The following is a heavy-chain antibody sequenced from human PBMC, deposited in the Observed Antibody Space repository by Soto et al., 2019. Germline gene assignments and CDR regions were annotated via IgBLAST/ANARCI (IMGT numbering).Heavy chain of an antibody. CDR2: IDPSDSYT. D-gene: IGHD3-9*01. Sequence: GESLKISCKGSGYSFTSYWISWVRQMPGKGLEWMGRIDPSDSYTNYSPSFQGHVTISADKSISTAYLQWSSLKASDTAMYYCARQVFYGGTPGEGFALDIWGQGTMVTVSS. CDR3: ARQVFYGGTPGEGFALDI. J-gene: IGHJ3*02. CDR1: GYSFTSYW. V-gene: IGHV5-10-1*01.